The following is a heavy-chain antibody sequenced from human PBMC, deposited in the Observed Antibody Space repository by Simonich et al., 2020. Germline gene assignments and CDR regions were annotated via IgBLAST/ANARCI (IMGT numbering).Heavy chain of an antibody. CDR2: INNSEST. CDR3: ARGLRVAAAGTAFQH. CDR1: GGSFSGYY. D-gene: IGHD6-13*01. Sequence: QVQLQQWGAGLLKPSETLSLTCAVYGGSFSGYYWSWIRQPPGKGLEWIGEINNSESTNYTPSLKSGVTISVDPSKNQFSLKLSSVTAADTAVYYCARGLRVAAAGTAFQHWGQGTLVTVSS. V-gene: IGHV4-34*01. J-gene: IGHJ1*01.